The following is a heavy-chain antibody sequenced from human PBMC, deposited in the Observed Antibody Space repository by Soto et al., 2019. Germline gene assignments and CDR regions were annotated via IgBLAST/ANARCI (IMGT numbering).Heavy chain of an antibody. CDR1: GGSISSYR. D-gene: IGHD1-7*01. CDR2: LNTYGNT. V-gene: IGHV4-4*07. CDR3: GRESGESWDYEAS. Sequence: QVQLQESGPGLVRPSETLSLTCTGSGGSISSYRWSWIRQPAGKGLEWIGRLNTYGNTHYNPSVKSRVTVSVDTSRNQFFLTLRSVTAADSAVYHCGRESGESWDYEASWGQGTPVTVSS. J-gene: IGHJ5*02.